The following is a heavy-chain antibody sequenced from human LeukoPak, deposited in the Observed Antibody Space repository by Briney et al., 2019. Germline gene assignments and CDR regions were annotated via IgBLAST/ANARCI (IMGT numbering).Heavy chain of an antibody. CDR1: GFTFSSYA. CDR3: AKDPHSSGWYVHFYSDF. V-gene: IGHV3-23*01. Sequence: GGSLRLSCAAAGFTFSSYAMSWARQSPGKGLEWVSAISGSGDITYYADSVKGRFAVARDNSKDTLYLQMNSLRAEDTAVYYCAKDPHSSGWYVHFYSDFWGQGTLVTVSS. CDR2: ISGSGDIT. J-gene: IGHJ4*02. D-gene: IGHD6-19*01.